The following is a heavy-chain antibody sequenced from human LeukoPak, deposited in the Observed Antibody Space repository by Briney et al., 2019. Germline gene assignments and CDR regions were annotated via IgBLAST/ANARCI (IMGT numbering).Heavy chain of an antibody. CDR2: ISSSSSYI. Sequence: GGSLRLSCEASGFTFTTYSMTWVRQAPGKGLEWVSSISSSSSYIYYADSVKGRFTISRDNAKNSLYLQMNSLRAEDTAVYYCARRAGYCSGGSCYHFDYWGQGTLVTVSS. CDR3: ARRAGYCSGGSCYHFDY. J-gene: IGHJ4*02. CDR1: GFTFTTYS. D-gene: IGHD2-15*01. V-gene: IGHV3-21*01.